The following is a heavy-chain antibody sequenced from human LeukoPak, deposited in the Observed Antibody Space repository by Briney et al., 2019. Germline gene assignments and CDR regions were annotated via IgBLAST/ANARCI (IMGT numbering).Heavy chain of an antibody. CDR1: GGSFSGYY. D-gene: IGHD5-12*01. J-gene: IGHJ5*02. V-gene: IGHV4-34*01. CDR3: ARGPLRNPPLDNKWLRGWFDP. CDR2: INHSGST. Sequence: PSETLSLTCAVYGGSFSGYYWSWIRQPPGKGLEWIGEINHSGSTNYNPSLKSRVTISVDTSKNQFSLKLSYVTAADTAVYYCARGPLRNPPLDNKWLRGWFDPWGQGTPVTVSS.